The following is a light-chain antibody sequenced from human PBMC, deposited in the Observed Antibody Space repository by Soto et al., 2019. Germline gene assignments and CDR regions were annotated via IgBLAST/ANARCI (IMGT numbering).Light chain of an antibody. CDR3: HQYTKWPWT. Sequence: IALTQSAFTLSVSLGERATLSCRASQGFXSRLDWYQQKPGQAPRLLXYGASTRATGIPPRFSGRGSGTEFTLPISSLQSDYFAFYYWHQYTKWPWTFGRGTKVDIK. CDR2: GAS. V-gene: IGKV3-15*01. CDR1: QGFXSR. J-gene: IGKJ1*01.